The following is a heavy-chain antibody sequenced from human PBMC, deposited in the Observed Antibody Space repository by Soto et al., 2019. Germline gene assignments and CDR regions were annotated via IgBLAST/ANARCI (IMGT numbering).Heavy chain of an antibody. D-gene: IGHD2-8*02. Sequence: GGSLRLSCAVSGFICSSYDMSWVRQAPGKGLEWVSTILVGGSTHYEDSVKGRFTTSRDTSKNTVYLQMNSLTAGDTAVYYCAKATATGGGAFEIYGQGTMVTVSS. CDR1: GFICSSYD. CDR3: AKATATGGGAFEI. V-gene: IGHV3-23*01. J-gene: IGHJ3*02. CDR2: ILVGGST.